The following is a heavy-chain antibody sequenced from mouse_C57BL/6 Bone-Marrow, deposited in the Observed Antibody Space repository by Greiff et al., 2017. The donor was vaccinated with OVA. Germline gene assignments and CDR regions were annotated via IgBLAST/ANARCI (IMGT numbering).Heavy chain of an antibody. J-gene: IGHJ3*01. Sequence: FQLQQSGAELVGPGASVTLSCRASGSTFTDYEMHWVRRPPLPGRNWIGAIDPETGGTAYNQKFKGKAILTTDKSSSTAYMELRSLTSEDSAVYYCTREGFAYWGQGTLVTVSA. CDR1: GSTFTDYE. V-gene: IGHV1-15*01. CDR2: IDPETGGT. CDR3: TREGFAY.